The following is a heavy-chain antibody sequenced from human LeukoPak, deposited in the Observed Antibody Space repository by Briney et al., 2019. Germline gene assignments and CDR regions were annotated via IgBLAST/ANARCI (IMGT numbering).Heavy chain of an antibody. V-gene: IGHV3-9*01. Sequence: GGSLRLSCAASGFTFDDYAMHWVRQAPGKGLEWVSGISWNSGSIGYADSVKGRFTISRDNAKNSLYLQMNSLRAEDTALYYCAKDIQDILTGYSYHYYYGMD. CDR3: AKDIQDILTGYSYHYYYGMD. D-gene: IGHD3-9*01. CDR1: GFTFDDYA. J-gene: IGHJ6*01. CDR2: ISWNSGSI.